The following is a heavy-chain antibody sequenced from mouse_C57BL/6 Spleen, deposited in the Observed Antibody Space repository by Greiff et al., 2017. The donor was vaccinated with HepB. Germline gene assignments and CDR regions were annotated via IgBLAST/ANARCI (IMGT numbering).Heavy chain of an antibody. J-gene: IGHJ2*01. Sequence: EVQLQQSGPELVKPGASVKISCKASGYTFTDYYMNWVKQSHGKSLEWIGDINPSNGGTSYNQKFKGKATLTVDKSSRTAYMELRSLTSEDSAVYYCARTYYYGSSYFDYWGQGTTLTVSS. CDR2: INPSNGGT. D-gene: IGHD1-1*01. V-gene: IGHV1-26*01. CDR1: GYTFTDYY. CDR3: ARTYYYGSSYFDY.